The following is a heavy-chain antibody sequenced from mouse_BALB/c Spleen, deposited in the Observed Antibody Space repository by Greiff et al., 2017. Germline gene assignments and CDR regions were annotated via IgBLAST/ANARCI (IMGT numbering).Heavy chain of an antibody. V-gene: IGHV1-77*01. D-gene: IGHD3-2*02. CDR2: IYPGSGNT. CDR3: ARSGRSWLAD. CDR1: GYTFTDYY. J-gene: IGHJ3*01. Sequence: VQLQQSGAELARPGASVKLSCKASGYTFTDYYINWVKQRTGQGLEWIGEIYPGSGNTYYNEKFKGKATLTADKSSSTAYMQLSSLTSEDSAVYFWARSGRSWLADWGQGTRVTVSA.